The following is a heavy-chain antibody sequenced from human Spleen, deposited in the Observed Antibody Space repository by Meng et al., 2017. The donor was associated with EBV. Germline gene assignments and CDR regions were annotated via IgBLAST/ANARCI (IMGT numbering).Heavy chain of an antibody. CDR3: AHRQRSSRWYDFDY. V-gene: IGHV2-5*02. Sequence: QITLKESGPTLVKPXXTLTLTCTFSGVSLTTSGVSVGWIRQPPGKALEWLALIYWDGDKRYSPSLKSRLTITKDTSKNQVVLTMTDMDLGDTATYYCAHRQRSSRWYDFDYWGQGTLVNVSS. CDR1: GVSLTTSGVS. J-gene: IGHJ4*02. D-gene: IGHD6-13*01. CDR2: IYWDGDK.